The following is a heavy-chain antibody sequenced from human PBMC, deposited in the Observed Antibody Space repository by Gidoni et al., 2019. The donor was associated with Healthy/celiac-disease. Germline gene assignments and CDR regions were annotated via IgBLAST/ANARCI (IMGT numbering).Heavy chain of an antibody. CDR1: GVTVSSNY. CDR2: IYSGGST. V-gene: IGHV3-66*01. D-gene: IGHD3-9*01. J-gene: IGHJ6*02. Sequence: EVQLVESGGGLVQPGGSLRLSCAASGVTVSSNYMSWVRQAPGKGLEWVAVIYSGGSTYYADSVKGRFTNSRDNAKNTLYLQMNSLRAEDTAVYYCARDPPHYDILTGYYTGYGMDVWGQGTTVTVSS. CDR3: ARDPPHYDILTGYYTGYGMDV.